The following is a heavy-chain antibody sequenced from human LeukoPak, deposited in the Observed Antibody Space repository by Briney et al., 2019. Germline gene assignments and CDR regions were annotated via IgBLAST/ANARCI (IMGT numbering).Heavy chain of an antibody. J-gene: IGHJ4*02. CDR1: GFTFSSYW. V-gene: IGHV3-7*01. CDR2: IKQGGSEK. Sequence: PGGSLRLSCAASGFTFSSYWMSWVRQAPGKGLEWVANIKQGGSEKYYVDSVKGRFTISRDNAKNSLYLQMNSLRAEDTAVYYCARDLGKSGSYYDYWGQGTLVTVSS. D-gene: IGHD1-26*01. CDR3: ARDLGKSGSYYDY.